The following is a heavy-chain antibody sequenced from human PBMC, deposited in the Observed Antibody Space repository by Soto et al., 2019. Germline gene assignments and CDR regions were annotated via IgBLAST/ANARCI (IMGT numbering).Heavy chain of an antibody. Sequence: EVQLSESGGDLRQPGGSLRLSCAASGFTFTNYAMTWVRQTPGKGLEGVSGISASGGLKYNADSVQGRFTVSRDNSKNILYLQMDNLRDEDTAPYYCAREVGAPSGWLDPWGQGTQVTVSS. D-gene: IGHD1-26*01. J-gene: IGHJ5*02. CDR2: ISASGGLK. V-gene: IGHV3-23*01. CDR3: AREVGAPSGWLDP. CDR1: GFTFTNYA.